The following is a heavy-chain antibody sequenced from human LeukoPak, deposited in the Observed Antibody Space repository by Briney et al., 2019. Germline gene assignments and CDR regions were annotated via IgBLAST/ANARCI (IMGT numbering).Heavy chain of an antibody. V-gene: IGHV1-18*01. D-gene: IGHD6-19*01. CDR3: ARVVRAVADHGYWFDP. CDR2: ISAYNGNT. J-gene: IGHJ5*02. CDR1: GYTFTSYG. Sequence: GASVKVSCKASGYTFTSYGISWVRQAPGQGLEWMGWISAYNGNTNYAQKLQGRATMTTDTSTSTAYMELRSLRSDDTAVYYRARVVRAVADHGYWFDPWGQGTLVTVSS.